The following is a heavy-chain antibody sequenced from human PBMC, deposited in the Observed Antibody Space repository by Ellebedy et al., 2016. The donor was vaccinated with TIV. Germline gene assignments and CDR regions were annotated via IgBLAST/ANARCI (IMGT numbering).Heavy chain of an antibody. V-gene: IGHV4-59*01. CDR1: GGPISSYY. J-gene: IGHJ3*02. CDR2: IYYSGST. D-gene: IGHD3-16*02. Sequence: MPSETLSLTCTVSGGPISSYYWSWIRQPPGKGLEWIGYIYYSGSTNYNPSLKSRVTISVDTSKNQFSLKLSSVTAADTAVYYCAAYDYVWGSYRYDAFDIWGQGTMVTVSS. CDR3: AAYDYVWGSYRYDAFDI.